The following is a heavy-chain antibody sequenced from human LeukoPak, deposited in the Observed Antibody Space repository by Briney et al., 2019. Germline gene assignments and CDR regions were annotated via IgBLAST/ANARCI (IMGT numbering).Heavy chain of an antibody. CDR2: INPNRGGI. J-gene: IGHJ4*02. Sequence: ASVNVSCKASGYTFTAFYIHWGRQAPGQGLEWMGWINPNRGGIKDSQNFQCRVTMTTDTSTSTAYMELRSLRSDGRAVYYCARDLKMGYSSGRYSWGTGSSNDYWGQGTLVTVSS. V-gene: IGHV1-2*02. CDR3: ARDLKMGYSSGRYSWGTGSSNDY. CDR1: GYTFTAFY. D-gene: IGHD6-19*01.